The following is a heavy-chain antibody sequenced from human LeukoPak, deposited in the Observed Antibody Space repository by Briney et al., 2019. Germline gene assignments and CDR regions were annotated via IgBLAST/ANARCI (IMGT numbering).Heavy chain of an antibody. CDR1: GGSFSGYY. CDR2: INHSGST. D-gene: IGHD3-22*01. CDR3: ARKKTYYYDSSGYYPRSFGMDV. V-gene: IGHV4-34*01. Sequence: PSETLSLTCAVYGGSFSGYYWSWIRQPPGKGLEWIGEINHSGSTNYNPSLKSRVTISVDTSKNQFSLKLSSVTAADTAVYYCARKKTYYYDSSGYYPRSFGMDVWGQGTTVTVSS. J-gene: IGHJ6*02.